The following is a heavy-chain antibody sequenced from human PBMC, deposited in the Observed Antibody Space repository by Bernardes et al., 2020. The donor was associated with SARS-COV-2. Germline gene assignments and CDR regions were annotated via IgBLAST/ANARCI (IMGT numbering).Heavy chain of an antibody. V-gene: IGHV3-33*01. CDR2: IWYDGSNK. CDR1: GFTFSSYG. D-gene: IGHD2-21*02. J-gene: IGHJ5*02. CDR3: ARDHYCGGDCYSIDP. Sequence: GSLRHSCAASGFTFSSYGMHWGRQAPGKGLEWVAVIWYDGSNKYYADSVKGRFTISRDNSKNTLYLQMNSLRAEDTAVYYCARDHYCGGDCYSIDPWGQGTLVTVSS.